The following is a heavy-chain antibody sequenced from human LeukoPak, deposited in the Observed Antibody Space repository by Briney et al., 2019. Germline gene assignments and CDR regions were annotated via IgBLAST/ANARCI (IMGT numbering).Heavy chain of an antibody. V-gene: IGHV4-34*01. D-gene: IGHD3-10*01. CDR3: ARGAYRTYYYGSGSALGGMDV. CDR1: GGSFSGYY. J-gene: IGHJ6*04. CDR2: INHSGST. Sequence: SETLSLTCAVYGGSFSGYYWSWIRQPPGKGLEWIGGINHSGSTNYNPSLKSRVAISVDTSKNQFSLKLSSVTAADTAVYYCARGAYRTYYYGSGSALGGMDVWGKGTTVTVSS.